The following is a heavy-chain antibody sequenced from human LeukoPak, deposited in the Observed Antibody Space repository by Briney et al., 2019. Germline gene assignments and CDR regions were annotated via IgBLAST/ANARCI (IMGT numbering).Heavy chain of an antibody. J-gene: IGHJ3*02. D-gene: IGHD6-19*01. CDR1: GGSISSYY. CDR3: ARGGSNGGWYDAFDI. Sequence: SETLSLTCTVSGGSISSYYWSWIRQPPGKGLEWIGYIYYSGSTNYNPSLKSRVTISVDTSKNQFSLKLSSVTAADTAVYYCARGGSNGGWYDAFDIWGQGTMVTVSS. CDR2: IYYSGST. V-gene: IGHV4-59*01.